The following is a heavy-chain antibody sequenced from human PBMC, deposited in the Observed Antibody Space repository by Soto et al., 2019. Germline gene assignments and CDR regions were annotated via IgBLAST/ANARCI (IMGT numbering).Heavy chain of an antibody. D-gene: IGHD6-19*01. V-gene: IGHV4-38-2*02. CDR2: IYHGGTT. J-gene: IGHJ4*01. Sequence: PSETLSLTCTVSCYSISSGSYWAWIRQPPGKGPEWIASIYHGGTTFYNPSLKSRITIPVDTSNNQFSLKLTSVTAADTAVYYCARVHVMVVAGSTFDYWGHGTLVTVSS. CDR1: CYSISSGSY. CDR3: ARVHVMVVAGSTFDY.